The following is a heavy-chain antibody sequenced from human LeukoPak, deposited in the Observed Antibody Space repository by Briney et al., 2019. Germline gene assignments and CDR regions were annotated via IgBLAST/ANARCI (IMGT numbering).Heavy chain of an antibody. J-gene: IGHJ2*01. CDR3: ARVYYSNSYDYWYFDL. CDR1: GGSIRSSSYY. Sequence: SETLSLTCTVSGGSIRSSSYYWGWIRQPPGKGLEWIGSIYYSGSTYYNPSLKSRVIISVDASKNQFSLKLSSVTAADTAVYYCARVYYSNSYDYWYFDLWGRGTLVTVSS. V-gene: IGHV4-39*07. D-gene: IGHD6-13*01. CDR2: IYYSGST.